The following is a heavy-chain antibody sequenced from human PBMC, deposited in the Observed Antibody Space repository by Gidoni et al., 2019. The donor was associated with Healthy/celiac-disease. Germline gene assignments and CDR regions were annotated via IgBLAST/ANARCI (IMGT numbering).Heavy chain of an antibody. V-gene: IGHV4-34*01. D-gene: IGHD3-10*01. CDR3: ARRPLITMVRGYYFDY. CDR2: INHSGST. Sequence: QAQLQQWGAGLVKPSETLSRTCAVYGGSCSGYYWSRSRQPPGKGLEWIGEINHSGSTNYNPSLKSRVTISVDTSKNQFSLKLSSVTAADTAVYYCARRPLITMVRGYYFDYWGQGTLVTVSS. CDR1: GGSCSGYY. J-gene: IGHJ4*02.